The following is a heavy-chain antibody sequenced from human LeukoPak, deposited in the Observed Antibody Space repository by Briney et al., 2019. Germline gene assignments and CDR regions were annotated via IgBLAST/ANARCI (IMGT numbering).Heavy chain of an antibody. CDR1: GGTFSSYA. D-gene: IGHD1-1*01. V-gene: IGHV1-69*05. CDR3: ARGGTSTPPAVDY. Sequence: GASVKVSCKASGGTFSSYAISWVRQAPGQGLEWMGGIIPIFGTANYAQKFQGRVTITRDTSASTAYMELSSLRSEDTAVYYCARGGTSTPPAVDYWGQGSLVTVSS. J-gene: IGHJ4*02. CDR2: IIPIFGTA.